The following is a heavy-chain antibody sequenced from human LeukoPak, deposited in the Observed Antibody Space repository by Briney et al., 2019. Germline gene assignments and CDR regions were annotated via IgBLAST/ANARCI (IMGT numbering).Heavy chain of an antibody. Sequence: GGSLRLSCVVSGFTLSSRWMMWVRQAPGEGLEWMTNINRDGSEKNYVDSVKGRFTITRGNAENSLYLQMNSLKVEDSAIYYCATYDSWSGYNIAYWGQGTLVTVSS. CDR2: INRDGSEK. CDR3: ATYDSWSGYNIAY. D-gene: IGHD3-3*01. J-gene: IGHJ4*02. V-gene: IGHV3-7*03. CDR1: GFTLSSRW.